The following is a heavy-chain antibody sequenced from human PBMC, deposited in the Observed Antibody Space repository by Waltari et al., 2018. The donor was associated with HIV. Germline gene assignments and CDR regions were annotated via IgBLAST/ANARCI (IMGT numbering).Heavy chain of an antibody. CDR3: ARHGGYYYYGMDV. D-gene: IGHD3-16*01. Sequence: QLQLQESGPGLVKPSETLSLTCTVSGGSISSSSYYWGWIRQPPGKGLEWIGTIYYSGSTYYNPSLKSRVTISVDTSKNQFSLKLSSVTAADTAVYYCARHGGYYYYGMDVWGQGTTVTVSS. V-gene: IGHV4-39*01. J-gene: IGHJ6*02. CDR1: GGSISSSSYY. CDR2: IYYSGST.